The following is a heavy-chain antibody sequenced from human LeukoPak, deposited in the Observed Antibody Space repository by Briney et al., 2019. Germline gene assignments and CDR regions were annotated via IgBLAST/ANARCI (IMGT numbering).Heavy chain of an antibody. CDR3: TKHNERITIFGVDTPVDV. V-gene: IGHV3-73*01. D-gene: IGHD3-3*01. Sequence: GGSLRLSCAASGLTFSGSAMHWVRQASGKGLEWVGRIRSKANSYATAYAASVKGSFTIPRDDSKNTAYLQMNSLKTEDTAVYYCTKHNERITIFGVDTPVDVWGKGTTVTVSS. J-gene: IGHJ6*04. CDR1: GLTFSGSA. CDR2: IRSKANSYAT.